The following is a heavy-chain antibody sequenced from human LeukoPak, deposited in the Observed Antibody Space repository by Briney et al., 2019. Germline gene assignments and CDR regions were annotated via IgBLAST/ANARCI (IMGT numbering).Heavy chain of an antibody. CDR1: GYTFTNYA. CDR2: INTGTTNT. J-gene: IGHJ4*02. D-gene: IGHD6-25*01. V-gene: IGHV1-3*03. CDR3: ARVGVTAATADY. Sequence: ASVKVSCKASGYTFTNYAIHWVRQAPGQRLEWMGWINTGTTNTKYSQDFQGRVTITRDTSASTAYMELNSLRSEDTAVYFCARVGVTAATADYWGQGTLVTVSS.